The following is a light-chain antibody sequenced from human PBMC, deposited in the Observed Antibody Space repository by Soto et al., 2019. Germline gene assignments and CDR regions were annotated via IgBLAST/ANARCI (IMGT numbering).Light chain of an antibody. CDR3: QQAYCFPIS. Sequence: DIKLTQSPASLSASVRDRVTITCRASQGISSYLAWYQQKPGKAPKLLIYAASTLQSGVPSRFSGNGSGTDFTLIICSLQPEDSATYYCQQAYCFPISFGERTLLEVK. J-gene: IGKJ5*01. V-gene: IGKV1-9*01. CDR1: QGISSY. CDR2: AAS.